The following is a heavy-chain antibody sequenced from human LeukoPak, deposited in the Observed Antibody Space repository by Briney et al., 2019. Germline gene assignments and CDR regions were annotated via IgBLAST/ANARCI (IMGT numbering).Heavy chain of an antibody. J-gene: IGHJ4*02. CDR2: IYYSGGT. D-gene: IGHD1-26*01. CDR3: SGSTNHTPSLKGPATISVDTSKHQFSLKLSSVTGADTAVYYCARWADSSGYYSIFFFDY. Sequence: ETLSLTCAVSGGSISSYYWNWVRQPPGKGLEWIGYIYYSGGTNYKTCPTRGGTILVRTNNKQFSLMQRDVLAAEAAAYYYSGSTNHTPSLKGPATISVDTSKHQFSLKLSSVTGADTAVYYCARWADSSGYYSIFFFDYWGQGTLVTVSS. CDR1: GGSISSYY. V-gene: IGHV4-59*01.